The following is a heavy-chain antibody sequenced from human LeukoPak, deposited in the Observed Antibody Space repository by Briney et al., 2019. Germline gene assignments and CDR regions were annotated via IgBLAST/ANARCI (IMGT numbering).Heavy chain of an antibody. V-gene: IGHV1-18*01. Sequence: GASVKVSCKASGYTFTSYGISWVRQAPGQGLEWMGWISVYNGNTNYAQKLQGRVTMTTDTSTSTAYMELRSLRSDDTALYYCARGSYNSGSYYNDYWGQGTLVTVSS. CDR1: GYTFTSYG. D-gene: IGHD3-10*01. CDR3: ARGSYNSGSYYNDY. CDR2: ISVYNGNT. J-gene: IGHJ4*02.